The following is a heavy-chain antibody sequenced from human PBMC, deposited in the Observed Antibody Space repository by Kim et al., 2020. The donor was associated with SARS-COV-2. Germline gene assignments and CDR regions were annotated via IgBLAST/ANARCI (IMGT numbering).Heavy chain of an antibody. V-gene: IGHV3-21*01. CDR3: ARDSSWWLPVRIEHFDY. CDR2: ISSSSSYI. D-gene: IGHD2-15*01. J-gene: IGHJ4*02. Sequence: GGSLRLSCAASGFTFSSYSMNWVRQAPGKGLEWVSSISSSSSYIYYADSVKGRFTISRDNAKNSLYLQMNSLRAEDTAVYYCARDSSWWLPVRIEHFDYWGQGTLVTVSS. CDR1: GFTFSSYS.